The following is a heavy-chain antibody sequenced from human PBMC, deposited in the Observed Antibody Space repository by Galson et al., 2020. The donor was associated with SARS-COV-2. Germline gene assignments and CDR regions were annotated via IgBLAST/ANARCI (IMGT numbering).Heavy chain of an antibody. CDR1: GFTVSSNY. J-gene: IGHJ4*02. CDR3: AKGNFKKEGLWFGELWGDPYYFDY. CDR2: ISGSGGST. Sequence: GGSLRLSCAASGFTVSSNYMSWVRQAPGKGLEWVSAISGSGGSTYYADSVKGRFTISRDNSKNTLYLQMNSLRAEDTAVYYCAKGNFKKEGLWFGELWGDPYYFDYWGQGTLVTVSS. V-gene: IGHV3-23*01. D-gene: IGHD3-10*01.